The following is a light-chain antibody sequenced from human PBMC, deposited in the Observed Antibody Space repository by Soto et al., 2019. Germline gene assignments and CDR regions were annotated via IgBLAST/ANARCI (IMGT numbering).Light chain of an antibody. CDR1: QSVSSSS. V-gene: IGKV3-20*01. CDR3: QHYGTSLWT. Sequence: ETVLTQSPGTLSLSPGERATLSCRASQSVSSSSLAWYQQRPGQAPRLLIYGASSRATGIPDRFSGSGSGTDFILTISRLEPEDFAVYYCQHYGTSLWTFGQGTKVEIK. CDR2: GAS. J-gene: IGKJ1*01.